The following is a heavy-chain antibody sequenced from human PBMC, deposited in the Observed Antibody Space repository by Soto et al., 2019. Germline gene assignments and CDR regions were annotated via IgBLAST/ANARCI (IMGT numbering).Heavy chain of an antibody. CDR1: SGSITSSSYY. V-gene: IGHV4-39*01. J-gene: IGHJ5*02. CDR2: IYYSGST. D-gene: IGHD4-4*01. Sequence: PSETLSLTCLVSSGSITSSSYYWGWIRQPPGKGLQWIGSIYYSGSTYYNPSLKSRVTISVDTAKNQFSLNLRSVTAADTAVYYCAGESNYDGFDPWGQGTLVTVSS. CDR3: AGESNYDGFDP.